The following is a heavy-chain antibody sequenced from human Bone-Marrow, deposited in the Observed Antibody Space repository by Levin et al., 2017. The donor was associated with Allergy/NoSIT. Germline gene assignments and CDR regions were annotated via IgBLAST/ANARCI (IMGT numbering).Heavy chain of an antibody. J-gene: IGHJ6*02. CDR2: ITWNSDNI. Sequence: GGSLRLSCAASGFAFHDFAMHWVRQPPGKGLEWVSGITWNSDNIAYAESVKGRFTISRDNARKSLYLQMNSLGPEDTAFYYCARASISGVFHLYGLDVWGQGTTVTVSS. CDR3: ARASISGVFHLYGLDV. CDR1: GFAFHDFA. V-gene: IGHV3-9*01. D-gene: IGHD3-3*01.